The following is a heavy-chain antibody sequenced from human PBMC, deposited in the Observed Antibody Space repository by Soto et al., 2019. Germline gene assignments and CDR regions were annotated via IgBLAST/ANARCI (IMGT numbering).Heavy chain of an antibody. CDR1: GGSSSSYY. CDR3: ARQYQLLSSFYY. V-gene: IGHV4-59*01. CDR2: IYYSGST. D-gene: IGHD2-2*01. J-gene: IGHJ4*02. Sequence: SETLSLTCTVSGGSSSSYYWSWIRQPPGKGLEWIGYIYYSGSTNYNPSLKSRVTISVDTSKNQFSLKLSSVTAADTAVYYCARQYQLLSSFYYWGQGTLVTVSS.